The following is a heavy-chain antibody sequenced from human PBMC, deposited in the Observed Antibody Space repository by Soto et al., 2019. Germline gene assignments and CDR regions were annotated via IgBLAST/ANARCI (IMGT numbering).Heavy chain of an antibody. D-gene: IGHD3-3*01. CDR2: INHSGST. V-gene: IGHV4-34*01. CDR1: GGSFSGYY. J-gene: IGHJ6*02. CDR3: AVALGSGYYYYYYGMDV. Sequence: SETLSLTCAVYGGSFSGYYWSWIRQPPGKGLEWIGEINHSGSTNYNPSLKSRVTISVDTSKNQFSLKLSSVTAADTAVYYCAVALGSGYYYYYYGMDVWGQVTTVT.